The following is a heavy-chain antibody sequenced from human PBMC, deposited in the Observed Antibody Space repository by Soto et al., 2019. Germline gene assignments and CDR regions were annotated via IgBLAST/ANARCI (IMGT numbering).Heavy chain of an antibody. J-gene: IGHJ4*02. CDR1: GGTFSSYA. V-gene: IGHV1-69*13. CDR3: ARNVRALHPRLLGY. Sequence: SVKVSCKASGGTFSSYAISWVRQAPGQGLEWMGGIIPIFGTANYAQKFQGRVTITADESTSTAYMELSRLRSDDTAVYYCARNVRALHPRLLGYWGQGTLVTVSS. CDR2: IIPIFGTA. D-gene: IGHD3-10*01.